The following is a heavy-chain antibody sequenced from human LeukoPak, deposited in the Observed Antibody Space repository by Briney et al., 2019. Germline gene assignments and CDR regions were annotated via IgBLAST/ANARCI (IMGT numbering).Heavy chain of an antibody. Sequence: SQTLSLSCTVSGGSISNGDYYWSWIREPPGKGLEWIGYVYYSGSAYYNPSLQSRVAISVDTSKNQFSLHLTSVTAADTAVYYCARKRSNSWQGHFDYWGQGTLVTVSS. CDR2: VYYSGSA. CDR1: GGSISNGDYY. D-gene: IGHD6-13*01. V-gene: IGHV4-30-4*01. J-gene: IGHJ4*02. CDR3: ARKRSNSWQGHFDY.